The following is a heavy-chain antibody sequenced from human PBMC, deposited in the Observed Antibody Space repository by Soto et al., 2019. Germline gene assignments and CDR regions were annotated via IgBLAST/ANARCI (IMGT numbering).Heavy chain of an antibody. CDR1: GFTFSSYG. D-gene: IGHD2-15*01. CDR3: ANDFLRWYQLHSLYFDY. Sequence: QVQLVESGGGVVQPGRSLRLSCAASGFTFSSYGMHWVRQAPGKGLEWVAVISYDGSNKYYADSVKGRFTISRDNSKNALYLQRNSLRAEDTAVYYCANDFLRWYQLHSLYFDYWGQGTLVTVSS. V-gene: IGHV3-30*18. CDR2: ISYDGSNK. J-gene: IGHJ4*02.